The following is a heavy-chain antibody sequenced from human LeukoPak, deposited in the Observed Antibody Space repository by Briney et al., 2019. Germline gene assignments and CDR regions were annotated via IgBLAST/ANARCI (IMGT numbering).Heavy chain of an antibody. V-gene: IGHV4-61*08. CDR1: GGSVSSGDYY. CDR3: ARAPLGYSYGYYFDY. D-gene: IGHD5-18*01. J-gene: IGHJ4*02. CDR2: IYHSGST. Sequence: SETLSLTCTVSGGSVSSGDYYWSWIRQPPGKGLEWIGYIYHSGSTNYNPSLKSRVTISVDTSKNQFSLKLSSVTAADTAVYYCARAPLGYSYGYYFDYWGQGTLVTVSP.